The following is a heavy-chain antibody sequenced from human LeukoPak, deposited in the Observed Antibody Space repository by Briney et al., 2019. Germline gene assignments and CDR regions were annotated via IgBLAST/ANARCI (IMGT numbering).Heavy chain of an antibody. CDR3: ARVSGWYSVFDY. V-gene: IGHV1-18*01. J-gene: IGHJ4*02. Sequence: ASVKVSCKASVYTFTSYGISWVRQAPGQGRERMGWISAYNGNTNYAQKLQGRVTMTTDTSTITAYVELGSLRSEDTAVYYCARVSGWYSVFDYWGQGTLVTVSS. CDR2: ISAYNGNT. CDR1: VYTFTSYG. D-gene: IGHD6-19*01.